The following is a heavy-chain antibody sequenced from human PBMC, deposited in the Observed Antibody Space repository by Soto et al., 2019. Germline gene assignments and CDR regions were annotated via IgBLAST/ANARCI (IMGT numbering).Heavy chain of an antibody. CDR2: ISSSSSTI. CDR3: ARVGEQWLVVSNYYYYGMDI. V-gene: IGHV3-48*02. Sequence: EVQLVESGGGLVQPGGSLRLSYAASGFTFSSYSMNWVRQAPGKGLEWVSYISSSSSTIYYADSVKGRFTISRDNAKNSLYLQMNSLRDEDTAGYYCARVGEQWLVVSNYYYYGMDIWGQGTTVTVSS. D-gene: IGHD6-19*01. J-gene: IGHJ6*02. CDR1: GFTFSSYS.